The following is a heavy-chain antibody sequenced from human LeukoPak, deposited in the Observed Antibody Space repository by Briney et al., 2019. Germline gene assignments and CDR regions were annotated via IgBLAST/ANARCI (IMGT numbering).Heavy chain of an antibody. CDR3: ASRIFVGAFDI. Sequence: SETLSLTCTVSGGSISSYYWSWIRQPPGKGLEWIGYIYYSGSTNYNPSLKSRVTISVDTSKNQFSLKLSSVTAADTAVYYCASRIFVGAFDIWGQGTMVTVSS. J-gene: IGHJ3*02. CDR1: GGSISSYY. CDR2: IYYSGST. D-gene: IGHD3-3*01. V-gene: IGHV4-59*01.